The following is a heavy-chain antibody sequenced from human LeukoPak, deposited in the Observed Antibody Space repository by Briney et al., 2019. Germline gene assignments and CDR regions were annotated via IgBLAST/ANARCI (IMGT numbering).Heavy chain of an antibody. V-gene: IGHV4-4*02. CDR2: ISHGGST. CDR1: GDSITSSYW. J-gene: IGHJ5*02. CDR3: ARLDNWFDP. Sequence: PSETLSLTCAVSGDSITSSYWWSWVRQPPGKGLEWIGEISHGGSTDYNPSLKSRVTISVDKSKNQFSLKLTSVPAADPAMYYCARLDNWFDPWGQGPLVPVSS.